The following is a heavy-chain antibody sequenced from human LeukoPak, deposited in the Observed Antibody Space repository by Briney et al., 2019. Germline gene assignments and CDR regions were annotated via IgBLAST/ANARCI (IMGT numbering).Heavy chain of an antibody. J-gene: IGHJ4*02. CDR3: ARPGAPGRYFDY. CDR2: IHPSDSDT. Sequence: GESLKISCKGSGYSFTSYWVAWVRQMPGKGLECMGIIHPSDSDTRYSPSFQGQVTISADKSISTAYLQWSSLKASDTAMYYCARPGAPGRYFDYWGQGTLVTVSS. CDR1: GYSFTSYW. D-gene: IGHD1-26*01. V-gene: IGHV5-51*01.